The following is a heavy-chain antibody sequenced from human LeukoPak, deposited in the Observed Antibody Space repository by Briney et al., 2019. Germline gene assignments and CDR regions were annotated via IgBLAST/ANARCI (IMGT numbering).Heavy chain of an antibody. V-gene: IGHV4-59*08. CDR3: ARQSSGGWFDP. D-gene: IGHD3-10*01. CDR1: GGSISNYC. CDR2: IYYSGRT. Sequence: SQTLSLTCTVSGGSISNYCWTWIRQPPGKGLEWVGSIYYSGRTNYNPSLKSRVTISVDTSRSQFSLRLNSVTAADTAVYYCARQSSGGWFDPWGQGILVTVSS. J-gene: IGHJ5*02.